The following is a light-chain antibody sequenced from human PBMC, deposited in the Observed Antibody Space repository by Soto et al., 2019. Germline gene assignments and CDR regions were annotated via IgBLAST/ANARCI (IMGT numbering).Light chain of an antibody. J-gene: IGLJ1*01. CDR3: SSYTDSSNYV. V-gene: IGLV2-14*01. CDR2: EVS. Sequence: ALTQPASVSGSPGQSITISCTGTSSDVGNYKYVSWYQQHPGKAPKLMIYEVSNRPSGVSNRFSGSRSGNTASLTISGLQAEDEADYYCSSYTDSSNYVFGTGTKVTVL. CDR1: SSDVGNYKY.